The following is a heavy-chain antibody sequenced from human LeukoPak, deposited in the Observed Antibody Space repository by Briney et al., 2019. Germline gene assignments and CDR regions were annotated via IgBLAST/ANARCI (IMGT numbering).Heavy chain of an antibody. J-gene: IGHJ4*02. CDR1: GGSISSYY. V-gene: IGHV4-59*01. D-gene: IGHD3-22*01. CDR3: ARDSSGYYYY. CDR2: IYYSGST. Sequence: SETLSLTCTVSGGSISSYYWSLIRQPPGKGLEWIGYIYYSGSTNYNPSLKSRVTISVDTSKNQFSLKLSSVTAADTAVYYCARDSSGYYYYWGQGTLVTVSS.